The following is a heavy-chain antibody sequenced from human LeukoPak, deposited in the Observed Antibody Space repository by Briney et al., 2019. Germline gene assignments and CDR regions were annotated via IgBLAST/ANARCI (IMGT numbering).Heavy chain of an antibody. CDR3: ARDKGEGDFWSGYYIY. CDR1: GGSFSGYY. D-gene: IGHD3-3*01. J-gene: IGHJ4*02. V-gene: IGHV4-34*01. Sequence: SETLSLTCAVYGGSFSGYYWSWIRQPPGKGLEWIGEINHSGSTNYNPSLKSRATISVDTSKNQFSLKLSSVTAADTAVYYCARDKGEGDFWSGYYIYWGQGTLVTVSS. CDR2: INHSGST.